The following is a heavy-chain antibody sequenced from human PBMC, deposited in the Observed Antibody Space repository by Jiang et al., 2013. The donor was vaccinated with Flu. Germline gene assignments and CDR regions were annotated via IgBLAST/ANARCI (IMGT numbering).Heavy chain of an antibody. V-gene: IGHV5-51*01. D-gene: IGHD3-10*01. CDR3: AIKGRGDYYFDY. CDR1: YW. Sequence: YWIGWVRQMPGKGLEWMAIIYPGDSDTRYSPSFQGQVTISADKSISTAYLQWSSLKASDTAMYYCAIKGRGDYYFDYWGQGTLVTVSS. J-gene: IGHJ4*02. CDR2: IYPGDSDT.